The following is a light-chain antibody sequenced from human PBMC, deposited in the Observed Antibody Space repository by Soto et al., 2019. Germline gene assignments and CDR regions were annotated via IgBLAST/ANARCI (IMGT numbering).Light chain of an antibody. CDR2: GAS. CDR3: QAFNSAPRP. J-gene: IGKJ1*01. V-gene: IGKV1-27*01. Sequence: QMTQSPSSLFASLGDRVTITCRASQGIREYVAWYQQKPGKVPKLLIYGASTLQSGVPSRFSGSGSGTDFTLPISSPQPEDLGTYYCQAFNSAPRPFGQGTKVEIK. CDR1: QGIREY.